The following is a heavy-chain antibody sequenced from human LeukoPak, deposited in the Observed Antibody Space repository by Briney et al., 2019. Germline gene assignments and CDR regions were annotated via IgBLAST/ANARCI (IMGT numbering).Heavy chain of an antibody. CDR3: ARPYSSGWLNAFDI. V-gene: IGHV5-51*01. CDR1: GYSFTSYW. D-gene: IGHD6-19*01. J-gene: IGHJ3*02. CDR2: IYPGDSDT. Sequence: GESLKISCKGSGYSFTSYWIGWVRQMPGKGLEWMGIIYPGDSDTRYSPSFQGQVTISADKSITTAYLQWSSLEASDTAMYYCARPYSSGWLNAFDIWGQGTMVSVSS.